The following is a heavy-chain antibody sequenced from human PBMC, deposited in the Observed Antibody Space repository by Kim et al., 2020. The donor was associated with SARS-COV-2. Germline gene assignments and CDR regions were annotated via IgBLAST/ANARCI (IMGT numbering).Heavy chain of an antibody. V-gene: IGHV4-39*01. J-gene: IGHJ3*02. CDR3: ARLKGSLDAFDI. Sequence: YYNPPLKSRVTITVDTSKNQFSLKLSSVTAADTAVYYCARLKGSLDAFDIWGQGTMVTVSS.